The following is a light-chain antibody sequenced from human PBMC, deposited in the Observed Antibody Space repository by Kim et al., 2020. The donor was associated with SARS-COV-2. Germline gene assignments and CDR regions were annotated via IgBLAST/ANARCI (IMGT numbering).Light chain of an antibody. CDR3: MQSLQTTIT. J-gene: IGKJ5*01. V-gene: IGKV2-28*01. CDR2: LGS. CDR1: QCLLDGRGPDC. Sequence: DIVMTQSPLTLSVTPGEPASLSCRSSQCLLDGRGPDCLNWYLQKPGQSPQLLIYLGSNRASGVPDRFTGSGSGTDFTLKISRVEAEDAGMYYCMQSLQTTITFGQGTRLEIK.